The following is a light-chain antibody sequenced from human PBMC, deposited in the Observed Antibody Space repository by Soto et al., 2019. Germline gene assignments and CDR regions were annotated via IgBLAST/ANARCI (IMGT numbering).Light chain of an antibody. Sequence: QSVLTQPPSASGSPGQSVTISCTGTSSDVGGYNYVSWYQQHPGKAPKLMIYNVSNRPSGVSSRLSGSKSGNTASLTISGLQAEDEADYYCSSYTTSSTYVFATGTKVTVL. V-gene: IGLV2-14*01. CDR2: NVS. CDR3: SSYTTSSTYV. CDR1: SSDVGGYNY. J-gene: IGLJ1*01.